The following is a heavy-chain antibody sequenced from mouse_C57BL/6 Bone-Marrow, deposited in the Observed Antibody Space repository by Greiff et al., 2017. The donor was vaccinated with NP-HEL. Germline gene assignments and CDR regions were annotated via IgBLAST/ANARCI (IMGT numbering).Heavy chain of an antibody. V-gene: IGHV5-17*01. D-gene: IGHD2-2*01. J-gene: IGHJ3*01. Sequence: EVNVVESGGGLVKPGGSLKLSCAASGFTFSDYGMHWVRQAPEKGLEWVAYISSGSSTIYYADTVKGRFTISRDNAKNTLFLQMTSLRSEDTAMDDCALYGYPWFAYWGQGTLVTVSA. CDR3: ALYGYPWFAY. CDR1: GFTFSDYG. CDR2: ISSGSSTI.